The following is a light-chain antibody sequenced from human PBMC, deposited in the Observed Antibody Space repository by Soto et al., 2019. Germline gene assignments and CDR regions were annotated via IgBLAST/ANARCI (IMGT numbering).Light chain of an antibody. CDR2: GAS. CDR1: QSVSSN. CDR3: QQYNNWPLWT. J-gene: IGKJ1*01. Sequence: EIVMTQSPATLSVSPGERATLFCRASQSVSSNLAWYQQKPGQAPRLLIYGASTRATGIPARFSGSGSETDFTINISSLQSEDFAVYYCQQYNNWPLWTFGQGTKVEIK. V-gene: IGKV3-15*01.